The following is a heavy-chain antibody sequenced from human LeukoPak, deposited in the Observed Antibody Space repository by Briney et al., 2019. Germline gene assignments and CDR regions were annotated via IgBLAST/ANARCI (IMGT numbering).Heavy chain of an antibody. V-gene: IGHV3-48*02. CDR3: ARPSRSTGPAY. CDR1: GFIFSNYS. D-gene: IGHD2-2*01. CDR2: ISSTSNTI. Sequence: PGGSLRLSCAASGFIFSNYSMNCVRQAPGKGLEWVSWISSTSNTIYYADSVKGRFTISRDNAKNSLDLQMNSLRDEDTAVYYCARPSRSTGPAYWGQGTLVTVSS. J-gene: IGHJ4*02.